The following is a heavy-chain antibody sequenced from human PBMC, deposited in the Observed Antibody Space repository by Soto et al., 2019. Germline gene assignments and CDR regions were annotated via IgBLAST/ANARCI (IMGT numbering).Heavy chain of an antibody. Sequence: EVQLVESGGGLVQPGGSLRISCAASGFNFSDHYMDWVRQAPGKGLEWVGRARDKAQSYTTEYAASVKGRFTLSRDYSSNSVYLQMHSLKTEDTAMYYCCRVTKITVTTHFDYWGRGILVTVSS. V-gene: IGHV3-72*01. J-gene: IGHJ4*02. CDR1: GFNFSDHY. D-gene: IGHD3-22*01. CDR3: CRVTKITVTTHFDY. CDR2: ARDKAQSYTT.